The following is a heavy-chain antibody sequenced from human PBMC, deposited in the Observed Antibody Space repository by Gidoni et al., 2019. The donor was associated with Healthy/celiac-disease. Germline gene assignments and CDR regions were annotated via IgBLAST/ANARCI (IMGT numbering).Heavy chain of an antibody. Sequence: EVRLVESGGGLVKLGGSLSPSCAALGFTFSSYSRNWVRQAPGKGLEWVSSISSSSSYIYYADSVKGRFTISRDNAKNSLYLQMNSLRAEDTAVYYCARVSIGLAATTGDYWGQGTLVTVSS. D-gene: IGHD2-15*01. CDR3: ARVSIGLAATTGDY. CDR1: GFTFSSYS. J-gene: IGHJ4*02. CDR2: ISSSSSYI. V-gene: IGHV3-21*01.